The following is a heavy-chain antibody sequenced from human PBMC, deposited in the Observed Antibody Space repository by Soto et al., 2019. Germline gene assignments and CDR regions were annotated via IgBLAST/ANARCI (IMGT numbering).Heavy chain of an antibody. CDR2: ICPGDSDT. CDR3: ARHREGFYYYYYGMDV. V-gene: IGHV5-51*01. D-gene: IGHD1-26*01. Sequence: GESLKISCKGSGYSFTGYWIGWVRQMPGKGLEWMGIICPGDSDTRYSPSFQGQVTISADKSISTAYLQWSSLKASDTAMYYCARHREGFYYYYYGMDVWGQGTTVTVSS. CDR1: GYSFTGYW. J-gene: IGHJ6*02.